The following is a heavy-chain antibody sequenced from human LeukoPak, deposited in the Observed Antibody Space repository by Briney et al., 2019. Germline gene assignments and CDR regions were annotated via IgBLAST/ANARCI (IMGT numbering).Heavy chain of an antibody. CDR3: VKDRYFYDSGSKAN. D-gene: IGHD3-22*01. Sequence: GGSLRLSCAASGFTFSSYAMHWVRQAPGKGLEYVSGISGNGGSTYHANSVKGRFTIFRDNAKNSLYLQMNSLRVEDTAVYYCVKDRYFYDSGSKANWGQGTLVTVSS. CDR2: ISGNGGST. J-gene: IGHJ4*02. CDR1: GFTFSSYA. V-gene: IGHV3-64D*06.